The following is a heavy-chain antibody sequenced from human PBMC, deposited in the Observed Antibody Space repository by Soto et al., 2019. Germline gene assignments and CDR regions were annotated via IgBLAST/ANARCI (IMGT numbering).Heavy chain of an antibody. CDR2: IIPIFGTA. J-gene: IGHJ3*02. CDR1: GGTFSSYA. Sequence: SVKVSCKASGGTFSSYAISWVRQAPGQGLEWMGGIIPIFGTANYAQKFQGRVTITADESTSTACMELSSLRSEDTAVYYCARARDSSGYYPFDAFDIWRQGTMVTV. CDR3: ARARDSSGYYPFDAFDI. D-gene: IGHD3-22*01. V-gene: IGHV1-69*13.